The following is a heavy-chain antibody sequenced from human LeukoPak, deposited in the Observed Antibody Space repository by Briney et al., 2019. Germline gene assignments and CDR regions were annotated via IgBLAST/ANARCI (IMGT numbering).Heavy chain of an antibody. CDR2: MSSSGSST. CDR1: GFTFSGYY. V-gene: IGHV3-11*01. CDR3: ATFRRILGSYYDSSGYPYSFAY. J-gene: IGHJ4*02. D-gene: IGHD3-22*01. Sequence: GGSLRLSCAASGFTFSGYYMSWIRQAPGKGLEWVSYMSSSGSSTYHADSVKGRFTISRDNSKNSPYLQMNSRRAEESAVYYCATFRRILGSYYDSSGYPYSFAYWGQGTLVTVSS.